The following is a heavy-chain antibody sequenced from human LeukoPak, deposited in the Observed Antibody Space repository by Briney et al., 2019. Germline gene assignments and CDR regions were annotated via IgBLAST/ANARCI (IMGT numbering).Heavy chain of an antibody. Sequence: ASETVSCKASGYTFTSYDINWVRQATGQGLEWMGWMNPNSGNTGYAQKFQGRVTMTRNTSISTAYMELSSLRSEDTAVYYCARAALRGAFDIWGQGTMVTVSS. CDR2: MNPNSGNT. V-gene: IGHV1-8*01. CDR1: GYTFTSYD. CDR3: ARAALRGAFDI. J-gene: IGHJ3*02.